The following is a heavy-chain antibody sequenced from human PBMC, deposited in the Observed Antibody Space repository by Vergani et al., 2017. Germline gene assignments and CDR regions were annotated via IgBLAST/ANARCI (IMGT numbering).Heavy chain of an antibody. CDR1: GAPISYWC. CDR2: LCPSGST. Sequence: QVQMHESGPGLVKTSETLSLTFSASGAPISYWCWSWLRQPAGKGLEWIGRLCPSGSTNYKPSLKSRVTMSIDTSKNQFSLKLTSVTAADTAVYYCATGAGPFDIWGQGTLVTVSS. J-gene: IGHJ4*02. D-gene: IGHD7-27*01. CDR3: ATGAGPFDI. V-gene: IGHV4-4*07.